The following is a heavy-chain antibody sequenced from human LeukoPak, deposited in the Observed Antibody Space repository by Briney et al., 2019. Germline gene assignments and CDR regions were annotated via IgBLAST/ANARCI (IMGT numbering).Heavy chain of an antibody. Sequence: PGGSLRLSCAASGFTFSSYGMHWVRQAPGKGLEWVAFIRYDGSNKYYADSVKGRFTVSRDNSKNTLYLQMNSLRAEDTAVYYCAKGVAAAATTAHWGQGTLVTVSS. J-gene: IGHJ4*02. CDR3: AKGVAAAATTAH. CDR1: GFTFSSYG. V-gene: IGHV3-30*02. CDR2: IRYDGSNK. D-gene: IGHD6-13*01.